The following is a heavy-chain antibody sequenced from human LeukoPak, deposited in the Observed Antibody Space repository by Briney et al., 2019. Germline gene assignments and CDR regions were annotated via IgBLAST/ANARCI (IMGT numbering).Heavy chain of an antibody. V-gene: IGHV1-46*01. CDR3: ARAGGFGHDASDI. D-gene: IGHD3-16*01. Sequence: ASVKVSCKASGYSFTSYYMHWVRQAPGQGLEWMGIINPSGGSTSYAQKFQGRVTMTRDTSTSTVYMELSSLRSEDTAVYYCARAGGFGHDASDIWGQGTMVTVSS. CDR2: INPSGGST. CDR1: GYSFTSYY. J-gene: IGHJ3*02.